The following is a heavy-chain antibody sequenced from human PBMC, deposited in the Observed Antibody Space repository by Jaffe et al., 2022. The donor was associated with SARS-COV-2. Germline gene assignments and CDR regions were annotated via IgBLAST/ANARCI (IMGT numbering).Heavy chain of an antibody. CDR2: IIPILGIA. CDR1: GGTFSSYT. J-gene: IGHJ4*02. CDR3: AREGYGQLAPHFDY. V-gene: IGHV1-69*08. D-gene: IGHD5-18*01. Sequence: QVQLVQSGAEVKKPGSSVKVSCKASGGTFSSYTISWVRQAPGQGLEWMGRIIPILGIANYAQKFQGRVTITADKSTSTAYMELSSLRSEDTAVYYCAREGYGQLAPHFDYWGQGTLVTVSS.